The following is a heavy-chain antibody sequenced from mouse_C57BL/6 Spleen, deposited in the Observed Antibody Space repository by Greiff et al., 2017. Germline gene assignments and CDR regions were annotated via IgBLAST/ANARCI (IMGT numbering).Heavy chain of an antibody. J-gene: IGHJ4*01. CDR3: AKRAPYSNYGPGAMDY. CDR1: GFSLTSYG. CDR2: IWRGGST. D-gene: IGHD2-5*01. Sequence: VQLQQSGPGLVQPSQSLSITCTVSGFSLTSYGVHWVRQSPGKGLEWLGVIWRGGSTDYNAAFMSRLSITKDNSKSQVFFKMNSLQADDTAIYYCAKRAPYSNYGPGAMDYWGQGTSVTVSS. V-gene: IGHV2-5*01.